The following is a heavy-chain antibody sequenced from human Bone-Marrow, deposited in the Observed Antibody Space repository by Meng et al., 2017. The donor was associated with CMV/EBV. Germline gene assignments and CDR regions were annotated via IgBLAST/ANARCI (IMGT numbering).Heavy chain of an antibody. CDR2: INWNGGST. CDR1: GFHFEDYG. V-gene: IGHV3-20*04. D-gene: IGHD6-13*01. J-gene: IGHJ4*02. CDR3: ARLSSSWYDY. Sequence: LSCAASGFHFEDYGMSWVRQAPGKGLEWVSGINWNGGSTGYADSVKGRFTISRDNAKNSLYLQMNSLRDGDTAVYYCARLSSSWYDYWGQGTLVTVSS.